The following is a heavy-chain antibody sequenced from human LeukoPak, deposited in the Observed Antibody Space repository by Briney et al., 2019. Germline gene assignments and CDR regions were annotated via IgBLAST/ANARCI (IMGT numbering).Heavy chain of an antibody. CDR3: AKVIKVVAAADY. CDR1: GFTISDYY. CDR2: ISSSGSTI. D-gene: IGHD2-15*01. J-gene: IGHJ4*02. V-gene: IGHV3-11*01. Sequence: GGSLRLSCAASGFTISDYYMSWIRQAPGKGLEWVSYISSSGSTIYYADSVKGRFTISRDNAKNSLYLQMNSLRAEDTAVYYCAKVIKVVAAADYWGQGTLVTVSS.